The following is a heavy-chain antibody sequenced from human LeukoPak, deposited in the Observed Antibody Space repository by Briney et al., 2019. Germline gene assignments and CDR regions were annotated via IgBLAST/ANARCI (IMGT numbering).Heavy chain of an antibody. V-gene: IGHV4-59*12. CDR2: IYYSGST. J-gene: IGHJ4*02. CDR3: AREEYSSSPWVSY. D-gene: IGHD6-6*01. Sequence: SETLSLTCTVSGGSMSPYHWGWIRQPPGKGLEWTGYIYYSGSTNYNPSLNSRVTISVDTSKNQFSLKLSSVTAADTAVYYCAREEYSSSPWVSYWGQGTLVTVSS. CDR1: GGSMSPYH.